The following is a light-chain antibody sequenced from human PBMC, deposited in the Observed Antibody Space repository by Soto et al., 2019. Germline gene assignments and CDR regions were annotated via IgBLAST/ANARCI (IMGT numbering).Light chain of an antibody. J-gene: IGKJ2*03. V-gene: IGKV3-20*01. CDR2: DAS. Sequence: EIVLTQSPGTLSLSPGERATLSCRASQSVSSSYLAWDQQKPGQAPRLLIYDASSRATGIPDRFSGSGSGTDFTITISRLEPEDFGVYFCHQYGSSPYRCGQGTVPEIK. CDR1: QSVSSSY. CDR3: HQYGSSPYR.